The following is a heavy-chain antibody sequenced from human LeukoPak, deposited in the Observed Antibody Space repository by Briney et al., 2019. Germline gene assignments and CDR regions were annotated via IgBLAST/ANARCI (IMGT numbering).Heavy chain of an antibody. CDR1: GFTFSGYG. D-gene: IGHD6-13*01. V-gene: IGHV3-33*05. CDR3: AKGSSSSWDHFDY. Sequence: GGSLRLSCAASGFTFSGYGMHWVRQAPGKGLEWVAVISYDGSNKYYADSVKGRFTISRDNSKNTLSLQMNSLRAEDTAVYYCAKGSSSSWDHFDYWGQGTLVTVSS. CDR2: ISYDGSNK. J-gene: IGHJ4*02.